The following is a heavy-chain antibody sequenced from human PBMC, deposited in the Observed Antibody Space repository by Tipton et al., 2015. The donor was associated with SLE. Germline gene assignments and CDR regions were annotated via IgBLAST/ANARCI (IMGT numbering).Heavy chain of an antibody. CDR1: GDSVSSNRAA. CDR2: TYYRSKWYN. CDR3: ARGVRATGLDY. V-gene: IGHV6-1*01. Sequence: GLVKPSETLSLTCVIFGDSVSSNRAAWNWIRQSRSRGLEWLGRTYYRSKWYNDYAESVKSRMTINPDTSKNQFSLQLNSVTPEDTAVYYCARGVRATGLDYWGQGTLVTVSS. D-gene: IGHD2-21*01. J-gene: IGHJ4*02.